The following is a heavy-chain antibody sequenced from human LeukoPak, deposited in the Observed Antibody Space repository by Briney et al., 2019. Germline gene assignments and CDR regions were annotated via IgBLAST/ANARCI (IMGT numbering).Heavy chain of an antibody. J-gene: IGHJ6*04. CDR2: VTNSGGGT. CDR3: ANPWHYGLMDV. V-gene: IGHV3-23*01. D-gene: IGHD3-10*01. Sequence: GESLRLSCAASGFTFNTYAMSWVRQAPRKGLEWVSTVTNSGGGTYYADSVKGRFTISRDNSKNTLYLQMNSLRAEDTAVYYCANPWHYGLMDVWGKGTTVTVSS. CDR1: GFTFNTYA.